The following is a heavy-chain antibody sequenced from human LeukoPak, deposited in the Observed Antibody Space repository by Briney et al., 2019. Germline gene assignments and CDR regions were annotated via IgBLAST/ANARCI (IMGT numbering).Heavy chain of an antibody. Sequence: PGGSLRLSCAASGFTFSSYWMHWVRQPSGKGLVWVSRINSDGSSTTYADSVKGRFTISRDNAKNTLYLQMNSLRAEDTAVYYCARDNSFGRAHEGIDYWGQGTLVTVSS. CDR1: GFTFSSYW. CDR3: ARDNSFGRAHEGIDY. D-gene: IGHD1-26*01. V-gene: IGHV3-74*01. J-gene: IGHJ4*02. CDR2: INSDGSST.